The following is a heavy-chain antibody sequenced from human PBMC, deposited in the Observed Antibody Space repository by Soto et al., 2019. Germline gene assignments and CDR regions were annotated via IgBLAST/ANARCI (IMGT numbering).Heavy chain of an antibody. V-gene: IGHV1-18*01. J-gene: IGHJ5*02. D-gene: IGHD2-15*01. CDR1: GYTFTNPG. Sequence: QVQLVQSGAAVKKPGASVRVSCKASGYTFTNPGIIWVRQAPGQGLEWMGWINPYTGNTNYAQKLQGRDIMTTDTATSTAYMDLESLTSADTAVYYCARAHPPNKLPGSRFDPWGQGTLVTVSS. CDR3: ARAHPPNKLPGSRFDP. CDR2: INPYTGNT.